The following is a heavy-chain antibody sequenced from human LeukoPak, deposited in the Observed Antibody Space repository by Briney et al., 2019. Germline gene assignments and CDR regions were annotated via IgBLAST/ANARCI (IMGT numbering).Heavy chain of an antibody. J-gene: IGHJ4*02. CDR3: ARQRYYDSSTDY. CDR2: IYYSGST. CDR1: GGSISSSSYY. V-gene: IGHV4-39*01. Sequence: PSETLSLTCTVSGGSISSSSYYWGWIPQPPGKGLEWIGSIYYSGSTYYNPSLKSRVTISVDTSKNQFSLKLSSVTAADTAVYYCARQRYYDSSTDYWGQGTLVTVSS. D-gene: IGHD3-22*01.